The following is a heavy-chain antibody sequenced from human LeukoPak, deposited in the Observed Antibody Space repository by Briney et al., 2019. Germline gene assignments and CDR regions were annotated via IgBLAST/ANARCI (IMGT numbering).Heavy chain of an antibody. D-gene: IGHD2-2*01. CDR1: GYSFTSYW. J-gene: IGHJ4*02. V-gene: IGHV5-51*01. CDR2: IYPGDSDT. CDR3: ARGASYCSSTSCYPDY. Sequence: GESLKISCKGSGYSFTSYWTGWVRQMPGKGLEWMGIIYPGDSDTRYSPSFQGQVTISADKSISTAYLQCSSLKASDTAMYYCARGASYCSSTSCYPDYWGQGTLVTVSS.